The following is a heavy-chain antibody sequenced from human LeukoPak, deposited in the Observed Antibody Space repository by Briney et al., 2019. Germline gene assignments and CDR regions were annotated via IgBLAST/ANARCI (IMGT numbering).Heavy chain of an antibody. Sequence: GGSLRLSCTASGFNFSRYAMSWVRQAPGKGLEWVSGIIDSGDTTYHANSVKGRFTISRDNSKNTLYLQMNSLRAEDTAVYYCAKLGGLPVYNYSVHVWGKGTTVAVSS. CDR2: IIDSGDTT. V-gene: IGHV3-23*01. CDR1: GFNFSRYA. D-gene: IGHD3-16*01. J-gene: IGHJ6*03. CDR3: AKLGGLPVYNYSVHV.